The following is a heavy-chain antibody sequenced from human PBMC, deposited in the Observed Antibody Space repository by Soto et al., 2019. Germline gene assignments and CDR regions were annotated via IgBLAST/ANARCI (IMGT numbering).Heavy chain of an antibody. CDR1: GGSISSGGYY. V-gene: IGHV4-31*03. D-gene: IGHD5-18*01. CDR2: IYYSGST. J-gene: IGHJ5*02. Sequence: QVQLQESGPGLVKPSQTLSLTCTVSGGSISSGGYYWSWIRQHPGKGLEWIGYIYYSGSTYYNPSLQSRVTISVDTSKNQFSLKLSSVTAADTAVYYCARGRVGPEGYSYGYDPRVWFDPWGQGTLVTVSS. CDR3: ARGRVGPEGYSYGYDPRVWFDP.